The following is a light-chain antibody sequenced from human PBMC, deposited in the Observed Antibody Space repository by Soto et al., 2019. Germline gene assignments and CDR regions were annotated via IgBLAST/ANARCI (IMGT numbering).Light chain of an antibody. Sequence: DFVMRQSPLSLPVTLGEPASISCRSGQSLQHRNGYNYLAWYLQKPGQSTRLLIYLGSLRASGVPDRFRGSGSGTDFTLKSSRVEAEDVGIYYCMQALQTPITFGQGTRMEIE. J-gene: IGKJ5*01. CDR1: QSLQHRNGYNY. CDR3: MQALQTPIT. CDR2: LGS. V-gene: IGKV2-28*01.